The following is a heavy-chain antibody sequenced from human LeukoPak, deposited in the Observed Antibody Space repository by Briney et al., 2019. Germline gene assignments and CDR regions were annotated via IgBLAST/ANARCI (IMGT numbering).Heavy chain of an antibody. CDR1: GYTFTGYY. CDR2: INPNSGGT. D-gene: IGHD5-12*01. V-gene: IGHV1-2*04. J-gene: IGHJ4*02. CDR3: ARETVATSVTVDY. Sequence: ASVKVSCKASGYTFTGYYMHWVRQAPGQGLEWMGWINPNSGGTNYAQKFQGWVTMTRDTSISTAYMELSRLRSDDTAVYYCARETVATSVTVDYWGQGTLVTVSS.